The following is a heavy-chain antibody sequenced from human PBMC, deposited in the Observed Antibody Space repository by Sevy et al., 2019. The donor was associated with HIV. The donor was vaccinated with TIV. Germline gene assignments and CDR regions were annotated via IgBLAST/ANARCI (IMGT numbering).Heavy chain of an antibody. Sequence: GGSLRLSCVGSGFTFSNAWMNWVRQAPGKGLEWVGRIKSKVDGGTTEYAAFVKGRFTISRDDSKHTVYLQVNSLKSEDTALYYCSTGGYFLDYWGQGTLVTVSS. CDR2: IKSKVDGGTT. J-gene: IGHJ4*02. CDR3: STGGYFLDY. V-gene: IGHV3-15*07. CDR1: GFTFSNAW. D-gene: IGHD1-1*01.